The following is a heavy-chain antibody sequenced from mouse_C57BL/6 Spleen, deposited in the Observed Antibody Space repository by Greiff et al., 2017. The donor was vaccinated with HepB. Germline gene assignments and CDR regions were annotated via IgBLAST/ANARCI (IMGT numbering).Heavy chain of an antibody. CDR2: ILPGSGST. CDR3: AREGVSLFAY. J-gene: IGHJ3*01. V-gene: IGHV1-9*01. CDR1: GYTFTGYW. Sequence: LQESGAELMKPGASVKLSCKATGYTFTGYWIEWVKQRPGHGLEWIGEILPGSGSTNYNEKFKGNATFTADTSSNTAYMQLSSLTTEDSAIYYCAREGVSLFAYWGQGTLVTVSA.